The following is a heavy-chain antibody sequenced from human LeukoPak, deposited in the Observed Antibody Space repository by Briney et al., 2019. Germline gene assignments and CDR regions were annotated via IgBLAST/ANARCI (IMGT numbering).Heavy chain of an antibody. Sequence: PSETLSLTCAVYGGSFSGHYWSWIRQPPGKGLEWIGEINHSGSTNYNPSLTSRVTISVDTSKNQFSLTLSSVTAADTGVYYCARGQYRRDYWGQGTLVTVSS. CDR1: GGSFSGHY. J-gene: IGHJ4*02. V-gene: IGHV4-34*01. CDR2: INHSGST. CDR3: ARGQYRRDY. D-gene: IGHD2-2*01.